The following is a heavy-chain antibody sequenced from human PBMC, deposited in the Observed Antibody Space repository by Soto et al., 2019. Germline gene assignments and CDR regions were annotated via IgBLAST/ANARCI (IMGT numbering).Heavy chain of an antibody. CDR1: GFTFSSYS. CDR3: ARGGPEMAYYYYGMGV. CDR2: ISSSSSYI. Sequence: PGGSLRLSCAASGFTFSSYSMNWVRQAPGKGLEWVSSISSSSSYIYYADSVKGRFTISRDNAKNSLYLQMNSPRAEDTAVYYCARGGPEMAYYYYGMGVWGQGTTVTVYS. V-gene: IGHV3-21*01. J-gene: IGHJ6*02. D-gene: IGHD2-8*01.